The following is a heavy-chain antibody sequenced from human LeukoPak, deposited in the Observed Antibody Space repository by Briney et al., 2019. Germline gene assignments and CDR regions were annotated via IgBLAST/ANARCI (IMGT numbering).Heavy chain of an antibody. CDR1: GYTFTSYG. Sequence: ASVKVSCKASGYTFTSYGISWVRQAPGQWLEWMGWISAYNGNTNYAQKLQGRVTMTTDTSTSTAYMELRSLRSDDTAVYYCARSGTDIVATIIDYWGQGTLVTVSS. J-gene: IGHJ4*02. CDR3: ARSGTDIVATIIDY. V-gene: IGHV1-18*01. D-gene: IGHD5-12*01. CDR2: ISAYNGNT.